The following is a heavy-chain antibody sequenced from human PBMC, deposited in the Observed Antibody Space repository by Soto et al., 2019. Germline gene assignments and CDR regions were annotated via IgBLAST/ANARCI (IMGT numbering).Heavy chain of an antibody. V-gene: IGHV1-8*01. CDR3: ATEGGYCSGGSCYGNY. D-gene: IGHD2-15*01. CDR2: MNPNSGNT. CDR1: GYTFTSYD. J-gene: IGHJ4*02. Sequence: ASVKVSCKASGYTFTSYDINWVRQATGQGLEWMGWMNPNSGNTGYAQKFQGRVTMTRNTSISTAYMELSSLRSEDTAVYYCATEGGYCSGGSCYGNYWGQGTLVTVSS.